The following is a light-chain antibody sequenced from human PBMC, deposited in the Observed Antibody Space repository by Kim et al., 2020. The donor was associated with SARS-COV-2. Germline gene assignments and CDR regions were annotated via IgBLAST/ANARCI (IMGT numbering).Light chain of an antibody. CDR3: QQSNSNPWT. CDR1: QSISSY. Sequence: ASVGDRVTITCRASQSISSYLNWYQQKPGKAPKRLIYAASSLQSGVPSRFSGSGSGTEFTLTISSLQPEDFATYYCQQSNSNPWTFGQGTKVDIK. J-gene: IGKJ1*01. V-gene: IGKV1-39*01. CDR2: AAS.